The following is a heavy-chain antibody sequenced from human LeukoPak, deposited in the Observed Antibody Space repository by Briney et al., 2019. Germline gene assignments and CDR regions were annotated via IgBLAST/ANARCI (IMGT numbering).Heavy chain of an antibody. CDR3: AKGVVRGVNDY. CDR2: IKQDGSEK. D-gene: IGHD3-10*01. Sequence: GGSLRLSCAASGFTFSSYWMSWVRQAPGKGLEWVANIKQDGSEKYYVDSVKGRFTISRDNSKNTLYLQMNSLRAEDTAVYYCAKGVVRGVNDYWGQGTLVTVSS. V-gene: IGHV3-7*03. CDR1: GFTFSSYW. J-gene: IGHJ4*02.